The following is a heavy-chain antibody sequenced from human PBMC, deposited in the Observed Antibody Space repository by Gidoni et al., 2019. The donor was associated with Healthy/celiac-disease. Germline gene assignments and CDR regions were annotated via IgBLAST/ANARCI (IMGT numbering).Heavy chain of an antibody. J-gene: IGHJ2*01. CDR3: AKAGSGYHYGWYFDL. Sequence: VQLLESVGVLVQPGGSLRLSCAASGFTFSSYAMSWVRQAPGKGLEWVSAISGSGGSTYYADSVKGRFTISRDNSKNTLSLQMNSLRAEDTAVYYCAKAGSGYHYGWYFDLWGRGTLVTVSS. D-gene: IGHD3-3*01. CDR1: GFTFSSYA. V-gene: IGHV3-23*01. CDR2: ISGSGGST.